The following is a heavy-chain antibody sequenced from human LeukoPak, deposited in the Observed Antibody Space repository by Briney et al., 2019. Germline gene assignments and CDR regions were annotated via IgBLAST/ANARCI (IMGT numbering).Heavy chain of an antibody. Sequence: PGGSLRLSCAASEFSVGSNYMTWVRQAPGKGLEWVSLIYSSGSTYYADSVKGRFTISRDNSKNTLYLQMNSLRAEDTAVYYCARGGYSSAILSWGQGTLVTVSS. CDR3: ARGGYSSAILS. CDR2: IYSSGST. CDR1: EFSVGSNY. V-gene: IGHV3-66*01. D-gene: IGHD6-25*01. J-gene: IGHJ4*02.